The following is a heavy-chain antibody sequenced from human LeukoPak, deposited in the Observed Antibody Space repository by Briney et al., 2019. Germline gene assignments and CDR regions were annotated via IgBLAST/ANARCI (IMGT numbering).Heavy chain of an antibody. J-gene: IGHJ3*02. D-gene: IGHD3-22*01. CDR3: ARGTYYYDSSGFPAFDI. Sequence: SETLSLTCAVSGGSISSSNWWSWVRQPPGKGLEWIGEIYHSGSTNYNPSLKSRVTISVDKSKNQFSLKLSSVTAADTAVYYCARGTYYYDSSGFPAFDIWGQGTMVTVSS. V-gene: IGHV4-4*02. CDR1: GGSISSSNW. CDR2: IYHSGST.